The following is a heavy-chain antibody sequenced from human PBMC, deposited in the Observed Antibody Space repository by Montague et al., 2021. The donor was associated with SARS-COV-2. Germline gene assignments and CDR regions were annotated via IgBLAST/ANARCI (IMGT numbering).Heavy chain of an antibody. CDR2: IYYSGST. Sequence: TLSLTCTVSGGSINSGGYYWSWIRQPPGKGLEWIGYIYYSGSTYYNPSLKSRLTISVDTSNNQFSLKLSSVTAADTAVYYCARVHFVSSGWYPDAFDIWGQGTMVTVSS. V-gene: IGHV4-31*03. CDR3: ARVHFVSSGWYPDAFDI. J-gene: IGHJ3*02. D-gene: IGHD6-19*01. CDR1: GGSINSGGYY.